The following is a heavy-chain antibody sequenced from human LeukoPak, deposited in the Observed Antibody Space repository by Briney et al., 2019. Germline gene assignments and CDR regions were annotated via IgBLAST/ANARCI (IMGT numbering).Heavy chain of an antibody. D-gene: IGHD5-24*01. V-gene: IGHV3-66*01. CDR1: GFTVSSNY. CDR2: IYSGGST. CDR3: ARTMATITDAFDI. J-gene: IGHJ3*02. Sequence: GGSLRLSCAASGFTVSSNYMSWVRQAPGKGLEWVSVIYSGGSTYYADSVKGRFTISRDNSKNTLYLQMNSLRAEDTAVYYCARTMATITDAFDIWGQGTMVTVSS.